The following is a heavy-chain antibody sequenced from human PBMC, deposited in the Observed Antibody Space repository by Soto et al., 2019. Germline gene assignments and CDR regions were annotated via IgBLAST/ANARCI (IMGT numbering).Heavy chain of an antibody. CDR3: AKGDYYGSGTTFYYFDY. CDR2: ISYDGSNK. Sequence: QVQLVESGGGVVQPGRSLRLSCAASGFTFSSYGMHWVRQAPGKGLEWVAVISYDGSNKYYADSVKGRFTISRDNSKNTLYLQMNSLRAEDTDVYYCAKGDYYGSGTTFYYFDYWGQGTLVTVSS. V-gene: IGHV3-30*18. D-gene: IGHD3-10*01. CDR1: GFTFSSYG. J-gene: IGHJ4*02.